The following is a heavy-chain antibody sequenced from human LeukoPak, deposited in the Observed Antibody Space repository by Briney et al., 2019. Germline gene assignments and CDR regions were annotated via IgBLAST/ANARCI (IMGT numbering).Heavy chain of an antibody. CDR2: IYTSGST. D-gene: IGHD2-2*01. Sequence: SETLSLTCTVSGGSISSYYWSWIRQPAGKGLERIGRIYTSGSTNYNPSLKSRVTMSVDTSKNQFSLKLSSVTAADTAVYYCARDPDYCSSTSCYRDAFDIWGQGTMVTVSS. J-gene: IGHJ3*02. V-gene: IGHV4-4*07. CDR1: GGSISSYY. CDR3: ARDPDYCSSTSCYRDAFDI.